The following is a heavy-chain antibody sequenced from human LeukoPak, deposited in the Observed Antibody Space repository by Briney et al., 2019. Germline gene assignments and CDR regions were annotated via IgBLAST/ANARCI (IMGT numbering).Heavy chain of an antibody. CDR2: IHPHGIF. J-gene: IGHJ4*02. Sequence: PSETLSLTCDLSGGFCDDYYCSWIRQPPGKGLEWIGEIHPHGIFYYNSSLMSRVTISIDTSKTQFSLRLTSVTAADTAFYYCSRGRDRSKAGDHWGPGSLFTVSS. CDR3: SRGRDRSKAGDH. CDR1: GGFCDDYY. V-gene: IGHV4-34*01. D-gene: IGHD5-24*01.